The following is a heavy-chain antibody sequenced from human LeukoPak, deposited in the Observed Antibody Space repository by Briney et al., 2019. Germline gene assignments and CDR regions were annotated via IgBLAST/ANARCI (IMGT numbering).Heavy chain of an antibody. CDR1: GGSFSGYY. CDR2: INHSGST. V-gene: IGHV4-34*01. Sequence: SETLSLTCAVYGGSFSGYYWSWIRQLPGKGLEWIGEINHSGSTNYNPSLKSRVTISVDTSKNQFSLKLSSVTAADTAVYYCARGRRTIFGVVTPYYYGMDVWGQGTTVTVSS. D-gene: IGHD3-3*01. CDR3: ARGRRTIFGVVTPYYYGMDV. J-gene: IGHJ6*02.